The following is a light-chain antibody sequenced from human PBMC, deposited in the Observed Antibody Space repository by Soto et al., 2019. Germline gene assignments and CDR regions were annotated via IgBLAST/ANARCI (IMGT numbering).Light chain of an antibody. CDR3: SSHTSGSTRV. CDR2: EVT. J-gene: IGLJ1*01. Sequence: QSALTQPASVSGSPGQSIAISCTGTFSDVGGYDYVSWYQQHPDKAPKLMIYEVTKRPSGVSNRFSGSKSGSTASLTISGLQPEDEADYYCSSHTSGSTRVFGSGTRSPS. CDR1: FSDVGGYDY. V-gene: IGLV2-14*01.